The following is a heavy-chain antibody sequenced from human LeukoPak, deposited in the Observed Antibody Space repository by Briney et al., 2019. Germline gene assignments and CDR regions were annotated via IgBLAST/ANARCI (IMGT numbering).Heavy chain of an antibody. CDR3: ARDEAFDI. J-gene: IGHJ3*02. CDR1: GFSVSTNY. V-gene: IGHV3-53*01. Sequence: GGSLRLSCAASGFSVSTNYMSWVRQAPGKGLEWVSVIYSGGYTYYADSVKGRFAISRDNSKNTVYLQMNSLRAEDTAIYYCARDEAFDIWGQGTMVTVSS. CDR2: IYSGGYT.